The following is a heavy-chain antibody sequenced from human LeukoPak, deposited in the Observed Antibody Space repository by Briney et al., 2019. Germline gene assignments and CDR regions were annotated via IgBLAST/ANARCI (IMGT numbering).Heavy chain of an antibody. D-gene: IGHD3-22*01. Sequence: GGSLRLSCAASGFTFSSYAMSWVRQAPGKGLEWASAISGSGGSTYYADSVKGRFTISRDNSKNTLYLQMNSLRAEDTAVYYCAKLYYYDSSGEQSAWFDYWGQGTLVTVSS. CDR1: GFTFSSYA. V-gene: IGHV3-23*01. J-gene: IGHJ4*02. CDR3: AKLYYYDSSGEQSAWFDY. CDR2: ISGSGGST.